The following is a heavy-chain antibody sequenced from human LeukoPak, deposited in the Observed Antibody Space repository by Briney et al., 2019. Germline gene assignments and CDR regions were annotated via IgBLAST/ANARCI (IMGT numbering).Heavy chain of an antibody. Sequence: ASVKVSCKASGYTFTNYAMNWVRQAPGQGLEWMGWINTNTGNATYAQGFTGRFVFSLDTSVSTAYLQISSLKAEDTAVYYCARSGGSGSYYARYYYYYMDVWGKGTTVTVSS. D-gene: IGHD3-10*01. CDR1: GYTFTNYA. CDR2: INTNTGNA. CDR3: ARSGGSGSYYARYYYYYMDV. J-gene: IGHJ6*03. V-gene: IGHV7-4-1*02.